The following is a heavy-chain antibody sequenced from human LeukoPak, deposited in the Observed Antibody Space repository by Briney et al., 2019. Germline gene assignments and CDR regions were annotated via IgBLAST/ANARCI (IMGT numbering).Heavy chain of an antibody. CDR2: INPNSGGT. D-gene: IGHD3-10*01. J-gene: IGHJ4*02. V-gene: IGHV1-2*02. Sequence: GASVKVSCKASGYTFTGYYMHWVRQAPGQGLEWMGWINPNSGGTNYAQKFQGRVTMTGDTSISTAYMELSRLRSDDTAVYYCASPVGGSGSYPDYWGQGTLITVSS. CDR3: ASPVGGSGSYPDY. CDR1: GYTFTGYY.